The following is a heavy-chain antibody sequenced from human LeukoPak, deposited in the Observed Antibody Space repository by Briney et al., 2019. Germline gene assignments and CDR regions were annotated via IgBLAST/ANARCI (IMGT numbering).Heavy chain of an antibody. V-gene: IGHV3-7*01. Sequence: PGGSLRLSCAASGFTFSSYWVSWVRQAPGKGLEWVANIKQDGSEKYYVDSVKGRFTISRDNAKNSLYLQMNSLRAEDTAVYYCARSRYFDYWGQGTLVTVSS. CDR1: GFTFSSYW. J-gene: IGHJ4*02. CDR3: ARSRYFDY. CDR2: IKQDGSEK.